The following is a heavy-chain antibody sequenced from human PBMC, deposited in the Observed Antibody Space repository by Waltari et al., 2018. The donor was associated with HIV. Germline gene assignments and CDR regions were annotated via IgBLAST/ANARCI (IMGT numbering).Heavy chain of an antibody. CDR2: IYTSGST. CDR1: GGSISSGSYN. V-gene: IGHV4-61*02. D-gene: IGHD6-19*01. Sequence: QVQLQESGPGLVKPSQTLSLTCTVSGGSISSGSYNWSWIRQPAGKGREWIGRIYTSGSTNYNPSLKSRVTISVDTSKNQFSLKLSSVTAADTAVYYCARASVAGNYYGMDVWGQGTTVTVSS. J-gene: IGHJ6*02. CDR3: ARASVAGNYYGMDV.